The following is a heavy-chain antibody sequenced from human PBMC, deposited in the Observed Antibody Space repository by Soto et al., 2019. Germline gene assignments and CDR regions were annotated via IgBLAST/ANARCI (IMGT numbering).Heavy chain of an antibody. CDR1: GFTFSSYG. V-gene: IGHV3-33*01. J-gene: IGHJ6*02. D-gene: IGHD6-6*01. CDR2: IWYDGSNK. CDR3: ARDQQLVSPEVSGMDV. Sequence: PGGSLRLSCAASGFTFSSYGMHWVRQAPGKGLEWVAVIWYDGSNKYYADSVKGRFTISRDNSKNTLYLQMNSLRAEDTAVYYCARDQQLVSPEVSGMDVWGQGTTVTVSS.